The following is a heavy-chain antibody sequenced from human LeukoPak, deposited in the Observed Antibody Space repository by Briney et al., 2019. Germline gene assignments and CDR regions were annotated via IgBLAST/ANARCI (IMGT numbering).Heavy chain of an antibody. J-gene: IGHJ5*01. CDR1: GYSFTDYY. CDR2: INSNSGST. D-gene: IGHD5-18*01. V-gene: IGHV1-2*02. Sequence: RGSVKVSCKASGYSFTDYYIHWVRQAPGQGLEWMGWINSNSGSTNYVQTLQGRVTITSDTSISTVYVELSRLTSDNTAVYFCARPGVTPDTIWFDSWGQGTLVTVAS. CDR3: ARPGVTPDTIWFDS.